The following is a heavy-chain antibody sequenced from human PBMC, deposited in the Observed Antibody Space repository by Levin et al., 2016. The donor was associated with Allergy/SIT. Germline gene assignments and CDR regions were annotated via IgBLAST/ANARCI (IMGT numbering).Heavy chain of an antibody. J-gene: IGHJ5*02. CDR1: GFTFSSYA. D-gene: IGHD3-3*01. V-gene: IGHV3-23*01. CDR2: ISGSGSST. CDR3: AKVDYDFWSGYYGSEFGWFDP. Sequence: GGSLRLSCAASGFTFSSYAMSWVRQAPGKGLEWVSAISGSGSSTYYADSVKGRFTISRDNSKNTLYLQMNSLRAEDTAVYYCAKVDYDFWSGYYGSEFGWFDPWGQGTLVTVSS.